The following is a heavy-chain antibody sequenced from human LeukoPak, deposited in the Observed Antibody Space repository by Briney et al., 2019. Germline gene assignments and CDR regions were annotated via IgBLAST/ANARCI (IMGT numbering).Heavy chain of an antibody. Sequence: GGSVTLPCAGSSFTVSTNYVSWVPQAPGKGLEGVSVIYRSGSTYYAASVKGRFTITRDNTKNTLYLQMNRLRAEDTAVYYCARDSGHVAFDICGQGTMVTVSS. V-gene: IGHV3-53*01. CDR3: ARDSGHVAFDI. CDR1: SFTVSTNY. J-gene: IGHJ3*02. CDR2: IYRSGST.